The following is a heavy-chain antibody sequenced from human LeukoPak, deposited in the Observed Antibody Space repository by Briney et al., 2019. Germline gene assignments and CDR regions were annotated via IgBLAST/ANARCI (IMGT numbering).Heavy chain of an antibody. J-gene: IGHJ4*02. D-gene: IGHD2-2*01. CDR1: GFTFSSYS. V-gene: IGHV3-21*01. Sequence: PGGSLRLSCAASGFTFSSYSMNWVRQAPGRGLEWVSAISGDSRYIYYADSVRGRFTISRDNAENSLYLQMNSLRVEDTAVYYCAKDGHLVVPAAFDYWGQGTLVTVSS. CDR3: AKDGHLVVPAAFDY. CDR2: ISGDSRYI.